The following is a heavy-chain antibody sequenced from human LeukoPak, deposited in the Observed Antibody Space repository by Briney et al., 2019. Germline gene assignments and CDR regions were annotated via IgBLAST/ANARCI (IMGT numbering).Heavy chain of an antibody. J-gene: IGHJ3*02. CDR3: AKGIQARIMIRFGGLPDGFDI. CDR2: ISYDGSNK. V-gene: IGHV3-30*18. D-gene: IGHD3-16*01. Sequence: GGSLRLSCAASGFAFSSYGMHWVRLAPGKGLEWVAVISYDGSNKYYADSVKGRFTISRDNSKNTLYLQMNSLRAEDTAVYYCAKGIQARIMIRFGGLPDGFDIWGQGTMVTVSS. CDR1: GFAFSSYG.